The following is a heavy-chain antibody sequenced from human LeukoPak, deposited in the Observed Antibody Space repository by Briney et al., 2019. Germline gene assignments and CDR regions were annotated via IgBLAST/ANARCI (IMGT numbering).Heavy chain of an antibody. CDR2: MNPNSGNT. V-gene: IGHV1-8*03. J-gene: IGHJ4*02. D-gene: IGHD6-6*01. CDR1: GYTFTSYD. CDR3: ARVYRKRYRSSSSY. Sequence: GASVKVSCKASGYTFTSYDINWVRQATGQGLEWMGWMNPNSGNTSYAQKFQGRVSITRTTSIRMAYMELSSLRSEDTAVYYCARVYRKRYRSSSSYWGRGTLVSVPS.